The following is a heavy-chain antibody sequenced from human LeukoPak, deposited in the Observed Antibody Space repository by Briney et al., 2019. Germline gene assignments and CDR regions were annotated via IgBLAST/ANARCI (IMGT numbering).Heavy chain of an antibody. V-gene: IGHV1-18*01. CDR2: INTYNGNT. CDR1: GYTFTSYG. D-gene: IGHD5-18*01. J-gene: IGHJ6*03. Sequence: ASVTVSCKASGYTFTSYGISWVRQAHGQGLEWVGWINTYNGNTNYAQKLQGRGTMTTDTSTSTGYMELRSLRSDDTAVYYCARGIQLCPVCYYYYMDVWGKGTTVTVSS. CDR3: ARGIQLCPVCYYYYMDV.